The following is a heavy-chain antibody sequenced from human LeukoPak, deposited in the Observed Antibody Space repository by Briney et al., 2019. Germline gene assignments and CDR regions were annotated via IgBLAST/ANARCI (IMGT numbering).Heavy chain of an antibody. CDR3: ATRYYYNLGSFPFDF. Sequence: SETLSLTCAVSGGPFSGYFWSWIRQSSGKGLEWIGEIHNSGTTNYNPSLNSRVTISEDTSKNQFYLNLSSVTAADTAVYYCATRYYYNLGSFPFDFWGQGTLVTVSS. CDR2: IHNSGTT. D-gene: IGHD3-10*01. V-gene: IGHV4-34*01. J-gene: IGHJ4*02. CDR1: GGPFSGYF.